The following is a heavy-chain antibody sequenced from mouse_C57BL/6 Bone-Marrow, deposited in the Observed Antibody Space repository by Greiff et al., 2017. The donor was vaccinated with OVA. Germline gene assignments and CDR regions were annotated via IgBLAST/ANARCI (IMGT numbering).Heavy chain of an antibody. V-gene: IGHV5-9*01. D-gene: IGHD1-1*01. CDR3: ARHPLGYGSSRYYAMDY. J-gene: IGHJ4*01. CDR1: GFTFSSYT. Sequence: DVKLEESGGGLVKPGGSLKLSCAASGFTFSSYTMSWVRQTPEKRLEWVATISGGGGNTYYPDSVKGRFTISRDNAKNTLYMKMSSLRSEDTALYYCARHPLGYGSSRYYAMDYWGQGTSVTVSS. CDR2: ISGGGGNT.